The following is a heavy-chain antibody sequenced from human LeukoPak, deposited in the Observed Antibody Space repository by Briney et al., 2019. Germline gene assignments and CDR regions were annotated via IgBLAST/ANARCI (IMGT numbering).Heavy chain of an antibody. J-gene: IGHJ5*02. V-gene: IGHV3-48*01. CDR2: ISSSSGTI. D-gene: IGHD1-14*01. Sequence: GGPLRLSCAASGFTFSSYSMNWIRHGPGKGLEWISYISSSSGTIYYADSAKGRFTVSRDNAKNSLYLQMKSLRAEDTAVYYCARAVYGNWFDPWGQGTLVTVSS. CDR1: GFTFSSYS. CDR3: ARAVYGNWFDP.